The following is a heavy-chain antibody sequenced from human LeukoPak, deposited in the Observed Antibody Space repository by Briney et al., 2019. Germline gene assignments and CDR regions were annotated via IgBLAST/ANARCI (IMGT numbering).Heavy chain of an antibody. CDR2: IYYSGST. CDR1: GGSISSTNHY. D-gene: IGHD4-11*01. Sequence: SETLSFTCTVSGGSISSTNHYWSWIRQPPGKGLEWIGVIYYSGSTYYNPSLKGRVTISVDTSKNQFSLKLSSVTAADTAVYYCAGGYDYTSISIDYWGQGTLVTVSS. CDR3: AGGYDYTSISIDY. V-gene: IGHV4-39*01. J-gene: IGHJ4*02.